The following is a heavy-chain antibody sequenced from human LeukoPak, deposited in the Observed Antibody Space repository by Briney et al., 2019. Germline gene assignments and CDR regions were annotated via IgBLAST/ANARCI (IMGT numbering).Heavy chain of an antibody. V-gene: IGHV3-21*01. D-gene: IGHD3-10*01. CDR1: GFTFSSYS. J-gene: IGHJ4*02. CDR3: ARPLWFGELPFDY. Sequence: GGSLRLSCAASGFTFSSYSMNWVRQAPGKGLEWVSSISSSSSYIYYADSVKGRFTISRDNSKNTLYLQMNSLRAEDTAVYYCARPLWFGELPFDYWGQGTLVTVSS. CDR2: ISSSSSYI.